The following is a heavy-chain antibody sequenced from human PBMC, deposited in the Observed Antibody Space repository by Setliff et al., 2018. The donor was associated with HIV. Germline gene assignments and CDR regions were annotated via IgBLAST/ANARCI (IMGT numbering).Heavy chain of an antibody. Sequence: VSCKASGNTLSNNVINWVRQAPGQGLEWVGSLIPALGEPHYAQSVQGRAAITADDSTHTAYLELVNLRSDDTATFYCGRGTLYGVSDYWGPGTLVTVSS. D-gene: IGHD3-3*01. CDR3: GRGTLYGVSDY. CDR2: LIPALGEP. V-gene: IGHV1-69*11. CDR1: GNTLSNNV. J-gene: IGHJ4*02.